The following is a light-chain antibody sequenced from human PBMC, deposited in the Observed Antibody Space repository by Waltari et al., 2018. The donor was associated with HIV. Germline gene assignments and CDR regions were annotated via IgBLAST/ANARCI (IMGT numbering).Light chain of an antibody. J-gene: IGLJ2*01. CDR2: DVT. Sequence: QSALTQPPSASGSPGQAVTISCTGTSSDIGAYNYVSWFQQHPGKAPKLMIYDVTKRPSGVPSRFAASKSGNTASLTVSGLQAEDEADYYCASHAGSKDVFGGGTRLTVL. V-gene: IGLV2-8*01. CDR3: ASHAGSKDV. CDR1: SSDIGAYNY.